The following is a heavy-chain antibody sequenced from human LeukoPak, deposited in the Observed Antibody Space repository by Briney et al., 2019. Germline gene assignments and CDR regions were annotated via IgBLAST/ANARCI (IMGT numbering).Heavy chain of an antibody. CDR1: GVSISTDY. V-gene: IGHV4-59*13. Sequence: SDTLSLTCTVSGVSISTDYWTWVRQSPGKGLEGIGYIHYSGSTSYNPSLKSRVTISVDTSKNQFSLKLTSVTSADTAVYYCARDSGNSWYNWFDPWGQGTLVTVSS. D-gene: IGHD3-9*01. CDR3: ARDSGNSWYNWFDP. J-gene: IGHJ5*02. CDR2: IHYSGST.